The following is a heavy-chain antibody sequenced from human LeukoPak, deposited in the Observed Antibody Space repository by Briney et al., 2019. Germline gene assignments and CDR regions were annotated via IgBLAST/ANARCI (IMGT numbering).Heavy chain of an antibody. CDR1: GFTFSSYE. CDR3: ARDRGYYDFWSGPKGDY. D-gene: IGHD3-3*01. J-gene: IGHJ4*02. CDR2: ISSSGSTI. Sequence: GGSLRLSCAASGFTFSSYEMNWVRQAPGKGLEWVSYISSSGSTIYYADSVKGRFTISRDNAKNSLYLQMNSLRAEDTAVYYCARDRGYYDFWSGPKGDYWGQGTLVTVSS. V-gene: IGHV3-48*03.